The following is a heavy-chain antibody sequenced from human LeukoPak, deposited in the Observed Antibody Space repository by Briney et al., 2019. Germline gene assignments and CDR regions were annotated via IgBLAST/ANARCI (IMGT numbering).Heavy chain of an antibody. CDR2: INHSGST. V-gene: IGHV4-34*01. CDR3: ARHGTGYSSSWYKVFGGKFDY. Sequence: SETLSLTCAVYGGSFSGYYWSWIRQPPGKGLEWIGEINHSGSTNYNPSLKSRVTISVDTSKNQFSLKLSSVTAADTAVYYCARHGTGYSSSWYKVFGGKFDYWGQGTLVTVSS. CDR1: GGSFSGYY. D-gene: IGHD6-13*01. J-gene: IGHJ4*02.